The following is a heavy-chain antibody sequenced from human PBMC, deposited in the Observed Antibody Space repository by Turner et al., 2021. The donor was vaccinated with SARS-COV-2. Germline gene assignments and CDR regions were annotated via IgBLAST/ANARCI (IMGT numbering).Heavy chain of an antibody. CDR2: VGTAGDT. J-gene: IGHJ5*02. D-gene: IGHD3-10*01. CDR3: ARAKFRGLISWFDP. V-gene: IGHV3-13*04. Sequence: EVPLVESGGGLVQPGGSLELPGAASGFTFSNYDMHWVRQATGKGLEWVSAVGTAGDTYYPGSVKGRFTISRENGKNSLYLQMNSLRAGDTAVYYCARAKFRGLISWFDPWGQGTLVTVSS. CDR1: GFTFSNYD.